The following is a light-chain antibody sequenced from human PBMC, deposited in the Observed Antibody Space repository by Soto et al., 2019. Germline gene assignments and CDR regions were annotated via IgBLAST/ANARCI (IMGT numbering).Light chain of an antibody. CDR1: QSVLYSSNNKNY. J-gene: IGKJ4*01. V-gene: IGKV4-1*01. Sequence: DIVMTQSPDSLAVSLGERATINCKSSQSVLYSSNNKNYLAWYQQKPGQPPKLLIYWASTRESGVPDRFSGSGSGTDFTLTISSLQAEDVAVYYCHHYYSPPLTFGGGTKVEIK. CDR3: HHYYSPPLT. CDR2: WAS.